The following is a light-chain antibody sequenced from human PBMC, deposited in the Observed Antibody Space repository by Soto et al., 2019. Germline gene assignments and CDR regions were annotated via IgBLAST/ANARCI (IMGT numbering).Light chain of an antibody. CDR1: SSDVGGYNY. CDR2: DVS. Sequence: QSALTQPASVSGSPGQSITISCTGTSSDVGGYNYVYWYQPHPGKAPKLMIYDVSNRPSGVSNRFSGSKSGNTASLTISGLQAEDEADYYCSSYTSSSTVVFGGGTKLTVL. V-gene: IGLV2-14*01. J-gene: IGLJ2*01. CDR3: SSYTSSSTVV.